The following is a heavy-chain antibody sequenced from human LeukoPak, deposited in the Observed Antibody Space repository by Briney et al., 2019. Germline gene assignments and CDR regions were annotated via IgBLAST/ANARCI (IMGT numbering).Heavy chain of an antibody. CDR2: LYPGGDRA. V-gene: IGHV1-46*01. D-gene: IGHD2-8*01. CDR1: GLTLTTIY. Sequence: ASVKVSCKASGLTLTTIYMHWVRQAPGQGLEWMAVLYPGGDRAIYEQRFQGRLTLTRDTSTNTVYMEVSSLASEDTAVYYCASEVPRTSRFDHWGQGTLVTVSS. CDR3: ASEVPRTSRFDH. J-gene: IGHJ4*02.